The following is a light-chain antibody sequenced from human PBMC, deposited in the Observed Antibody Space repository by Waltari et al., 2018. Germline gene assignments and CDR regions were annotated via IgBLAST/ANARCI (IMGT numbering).Light chain of an antibody. Sequence: EIVLTQSPATLSLSPGERATLPCRASQSVSRYLAWYQQKPGQAPMPLIYDASNRATGIPARFSGSGSGTDFTLTISSLEPEDFAVYYCQQRSNWPPFTFGPGTKVDIK. CDR3: QQRSNWPPFT. V-gene: IGKV3-11*01. CDR1: QSVSRY. CDR2: DAS. J-gene: IGKJ3*01.